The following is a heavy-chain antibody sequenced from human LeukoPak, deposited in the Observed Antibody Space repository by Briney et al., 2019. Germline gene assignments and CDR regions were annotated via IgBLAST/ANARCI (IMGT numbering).Heavy chain of an antibody. J-gene: IGHJ4*02. CDR1: GYTFTGYY. V-gene: IGHV1-2*02. D-gene: IGHD3-10*01. CDR2: IDPNSGGT. CDR3: ARDVGSGSYSFDY. Sequence: GASVKVSCKASGYTFTGYYMHWVRQAPGQGLEWMGWIDPNSGGTNYAQKFQGRVTMTRDTSISTAYMELSRLRSDDTAVYYCARDVGSGSYSFDYWGQGTLVTVSS.